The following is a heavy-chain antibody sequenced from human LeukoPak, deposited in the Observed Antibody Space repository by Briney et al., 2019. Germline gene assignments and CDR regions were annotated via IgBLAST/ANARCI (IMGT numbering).Heavy chain of an antibody. CDR1: GGSISSSSYY. J-gene: IGHJ4*02. V-gene: IGHV4-39*01. CDR3: ARHWLTDGLRMYRFDN. D-gene: IGHD4-17*01. CDR2: IYYSGST. Sequence: SETLSLTCTVSGGSISSSSYYWGWIRQPPGKGLEWIGSIYYSGSTYYNPSLKSRVTISVDTSKSQFSLKLSSVTAADTAVYYCARHWLTDGLRMYRFDNWGQGTLVTVSS.